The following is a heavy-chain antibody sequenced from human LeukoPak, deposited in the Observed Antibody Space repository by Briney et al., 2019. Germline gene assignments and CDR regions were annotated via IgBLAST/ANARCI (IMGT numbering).Heavy chain of an antibody. CDR1: GDSISTYY. V-gene: IGHV4-4*07. D-gene: IGHD3-10*01. CDR2: IHSSGST. CDR3: ARGYGSGSNWFDP. J-gene: IGHJ5*02. Sequence: SETLSLTCTVSGDSISTYYWSWIRQPAGKDLEWIGHIHSSGSTNYNPSLKSRVTMSVDTSKNQLYLKLNSVTAADTAVYYCARGYGSGSNWFDPWGQGTLVIVSS.